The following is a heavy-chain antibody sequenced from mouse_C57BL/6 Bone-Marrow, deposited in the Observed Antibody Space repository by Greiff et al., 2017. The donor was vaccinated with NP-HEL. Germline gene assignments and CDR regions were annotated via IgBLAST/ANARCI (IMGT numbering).Heavy chain of an antibody. V-gene: IGHV2-9-1*01. CDR3: ARRGRLRHAMDY. J-gene: IGHJ4*01. CDR1: GFPSPLHP. D-gene: IGHD2-4*01. Sequence: VKLMESGPGLVAPSQSLSITCTAPGFPSPLHPPLFFRPPPFNVLYCLVLIWTGGGTYYNSALKSRLSISKDNSKSQVFLKMNSLQTDDTARYYCARRGRLRHAMDYWGQGTSVTVSS. CDR2: IWTGGGT.